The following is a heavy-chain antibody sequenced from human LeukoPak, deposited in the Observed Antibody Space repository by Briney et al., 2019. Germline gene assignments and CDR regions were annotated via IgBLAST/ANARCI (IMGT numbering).Heavy chain of an antibody. J-gene: IGHJ4*02. CDR2: INPSSGGT. CDR3: SRGGTALDY. Sequence: GASVKVSCKASEYTFSVYYLHWVRQAPGQGLEWMGWINPSSGGTNYAQKFQGRVTMTRDTSISTAYMELSSLRSDDTAVYYCSRGGTALDYWGQGTLVTVSS. V-gene: IGHV1-2*02. D-gene: IGHD3-16*01. CDR1: EYTFSVYY.